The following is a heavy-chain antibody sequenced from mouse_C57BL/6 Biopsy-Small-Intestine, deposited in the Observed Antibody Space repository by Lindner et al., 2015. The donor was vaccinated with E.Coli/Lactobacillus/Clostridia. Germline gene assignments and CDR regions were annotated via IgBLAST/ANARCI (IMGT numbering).Heavy chain of an antibody. CDR2: INPSTGES. CDR1: GYSFTGYY. CDR3: ARSDYGSFAY. Sequence: VQLQESGPELVKPGASVKISCRASGYSFTGYYMNWVRQSPEKSLELMGEINPSTGESTYNQKFRAKATLTVDRSSSTIYMQLKSLTSEDSAVYYCARSDYGSFAYWGQGTLVTVSA. V-gene: IGHV1-42*01. J-gene: IGHJ3*01. D-gene: IGHD2-2*01.